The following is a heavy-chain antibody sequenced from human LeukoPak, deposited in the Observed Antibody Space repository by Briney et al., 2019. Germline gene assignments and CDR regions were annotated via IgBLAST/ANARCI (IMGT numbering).Heavy chain of an antibody. CDR1: GYSIASYW. CDR3: ARFLGPSGGLDY. CDR2: TYPDDSET. Sequence: GESLKISCKASGYSIASYWIGWVRQMPGKGLEWMGITYPDDSETRYSASFQSQVTISADKSISIAYLQWSSLKASDTAMYYCARFLGPSGGLDYWGQGTRVTVSS. J-gene: IGHJ4*02. V-gene: IGHV5-51*01. D-gene: IGHD3/OR15-3a*01.